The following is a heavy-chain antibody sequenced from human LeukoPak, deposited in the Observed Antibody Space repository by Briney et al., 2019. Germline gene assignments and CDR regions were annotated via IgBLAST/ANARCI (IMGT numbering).Heavy chain of an antibody. V-gene: IGHV3-23*01. CDR2: ITSNARDT. J-gene: IGHJ4*02. D-gene: IGHD2-15*01. Sequence: GGALRLSRAASGFXLTNYAINGVRHAPGKRLECVSSITSNARDTHFADSLKGRFTVSRDNSGNTQYLQMNSLRADDTAIYYCAKAPLGACTRVRCYQFDSWGQGTLVTVSS. CDR1: GFXLTNYA. CDR3: AKAPLGACTRVRCYQFDS.